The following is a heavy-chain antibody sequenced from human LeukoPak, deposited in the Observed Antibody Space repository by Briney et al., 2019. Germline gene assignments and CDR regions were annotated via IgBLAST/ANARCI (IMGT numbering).Heavy chain of an antibody. J-gene: IGHJ4*02. D-gene: IGHD6-6*01. Sequence: GGSLRLSCAASGFTVSSNYMSWVRQAPGKGLEWVSVIYSGGSTYYADSVKGRFTISRDNSKNTLYLQMNSLRAEDTAVYYCARDLGGSSSLCSDYWGQGTLVTVSS. CDR2: IYSGGST. CDR3: ARDLGGSSSLCSDY. CDR1: GFTVSSNY. V-gene: IGHV3-53*01.